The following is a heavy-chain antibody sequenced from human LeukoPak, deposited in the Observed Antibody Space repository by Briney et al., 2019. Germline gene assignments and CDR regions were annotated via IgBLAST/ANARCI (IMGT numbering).Heavy chain of an antibody. CDR2: IKQDGSEK. CDR1: GFTFSSYW. CDR3: ARDPSPSPPHGSSWYYFDY. D-gene: IGHD6-13*01. Sequence: GGSLRLSCAASGFTFSSYWMSWVRQAPGKGLEWVANIKQDGSEKYYVDSVKGRFTISRDNAKNSLYLQMNSLRAEDTAVYYCARDPSPSPPHGSSWYYFDYWGRGTLVTVSS. J-gene: IGHJ4*02. V-gene: IGHV3-7*01.